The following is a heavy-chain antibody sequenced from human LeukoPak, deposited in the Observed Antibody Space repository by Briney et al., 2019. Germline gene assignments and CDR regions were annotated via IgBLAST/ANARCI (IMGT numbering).Heavy chain of an antibody. D-gene: IGHD6-19*01. J-gene: IGHJ4*02. CDR3: AREGAVAGTGDY. CDR2: IKSDGSST. CDR1: GFIFSSYR. Sequence: GGSLRLSGAASGFIFSSYRMHWVRQTPGKGLVWVSRIKSDGSSTSNADSVKGRFTISRDNAKNTLYLQMNSLRAEDTAVYYCAREGAVAGTGDYWGQGTLVTVSS. V-gene: IGHV3-74*01.